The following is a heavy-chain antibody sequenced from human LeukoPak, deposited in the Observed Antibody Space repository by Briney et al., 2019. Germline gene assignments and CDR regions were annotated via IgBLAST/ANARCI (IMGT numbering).Heavy chain of an antibody. Sequence: SETLSLTCAVSGGSFSGYYWSWIRQPPGKGLEWIGEINQSGSTNYNPSLKSRVTISVDTSKNQFSLKLSSVTAADTAVYYCARRRTYYDYVWGSYRYERQVYYFDYWGQGTLVTVSS. J-gene: IGHJ4*02. CDR2: INQSGST. V-gene: IGHV4-34*01. CDR3: ARRRTYYDYVWGSYRYERQVYYFDY. D-gene: IGHD3-16*02. CDR1: GGSFSGYY.